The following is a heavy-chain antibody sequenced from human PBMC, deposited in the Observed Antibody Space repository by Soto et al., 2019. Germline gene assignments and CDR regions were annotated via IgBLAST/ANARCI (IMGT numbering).Heavy chain of an antibody. CDR3: AKDNIVVVTAIRYFQH. Sequence: EVQLVESGGGLVQPGRSLRLSCAASGFIFDDYAMHWVRQAPGKGLEWVSGISWNSGSTYYADSVKGRFTISRDNSKNTLYLQMNSLRAEDTAVYYCAKDNIVVVTAIRYFQHWGQGTLVTVSS. CDR1: GFIFDDYA. D-gene: IGHD2-21*02. V-gene: IGHV3-9*01. CDR2: ISWNSGST. J-gene: IGHJ1*01.